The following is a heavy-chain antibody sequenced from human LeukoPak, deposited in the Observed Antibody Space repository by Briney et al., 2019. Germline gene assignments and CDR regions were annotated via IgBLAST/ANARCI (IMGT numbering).Heavy chain of an antibody. Sequence: PSETLSLTCAVSGYSISSGYYWGWIRQPPGKGLEWIGSIYHSGSTYYNPSLKSRVTISVDTSKNQFSLKLSSVTAADTAVYYCATYLPYGSSWYPRHPNDAFDIWGQGTMVTVSS. CDR3: ATYLPYGSSWYPRHPNDAFDI. J-gene: IGHJ3*02. CDR2: IYHSGST. D-gene: IGHD6-13*01. CDR1: GYSISSGYY. V-gene: IGHV4-38-2*01.